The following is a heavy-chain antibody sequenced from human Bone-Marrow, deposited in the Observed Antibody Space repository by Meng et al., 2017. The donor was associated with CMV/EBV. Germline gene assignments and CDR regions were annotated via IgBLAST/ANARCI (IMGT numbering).Heavy chain of an antibody. V-gene: IGHV4-39*01. D-gene: IGHD3-3*01. CDR3: ARALTYYDFWSGYSPNYFDY. CDR1: GGSISSSSYY. Sequence: SETLSLTCTVSGGSISSSSYYCGWIRQPPGKGLEWIGRFYYSGSTYYNPSLESRVTISVDTSKTQFSLKLSSVTAADTAVYYCARALTYYDFWSGYSPNYFDYWGQGKLVNVDS. J-gene: IGHJ4*02. CDR2: FYYSGST.